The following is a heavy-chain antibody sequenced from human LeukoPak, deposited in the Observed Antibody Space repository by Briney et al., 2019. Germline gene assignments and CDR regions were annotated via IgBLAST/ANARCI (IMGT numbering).Heavy chain of an antibody. Sequence: GASLKISCNGSGYSFTDYWIGWGRQMPGKGLEWMGIIYPGDSDTRYSPSFQGQVTISADRSISTAYLQWSSLKASDTAMYYCAIGGDTSTSGYRCCNYWGQGTLVTVSS. CDR2: IYPGDSDT. CDR3: AIGGDTSTSGYRCCNY. V-gene: IGHV5-51*01. D-gene: IGHD6-25*01. J-gene: IGHJ4*02. CDR1: GYSFTDYW.